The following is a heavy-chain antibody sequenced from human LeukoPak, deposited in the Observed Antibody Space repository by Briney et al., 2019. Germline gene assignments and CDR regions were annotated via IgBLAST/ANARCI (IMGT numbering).Heavy chain of an antibody. CDR3: ARPQLGYCSSTSCYSPDY. D-gene: IGHD2-2*01. Sequence: GGSLRLSCAASGFTFSSYSMNWVRQAPGKGLEWVSSISSSSSYIYYADSVKGRFTISRDNAKTSLYLQMNSRRAEYTAVYYCARPQLGYCSSTSCYSPDYWGQGTLVTVSS. CDR1: GFTFSSYS. CDR2: ISSSSSYI. V-gene: IGHV3-21*01. J-gene: IGHJ4*02.